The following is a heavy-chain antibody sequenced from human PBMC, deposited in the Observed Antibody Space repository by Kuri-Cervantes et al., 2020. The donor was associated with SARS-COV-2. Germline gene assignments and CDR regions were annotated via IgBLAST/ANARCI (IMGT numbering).Heavy chain of an antibody. CDR1: GFTFSSYG. CDR3: ARAELRLIDY. CDR2: IRYDGSNK. V-gene: IGHV3-30*02. J-gene: IGHJ4*02. Sequence: LSLTCAASGFTFSSYGMHWVRQAPGKGLEWVAFIRYDGSNKYYADSVKGRFTISRDNAKNSLYLQMNSLRAEDTAVYYCARAELRLIDYWGQGTPVTVSS. D-gene: IGHD1-26*01.